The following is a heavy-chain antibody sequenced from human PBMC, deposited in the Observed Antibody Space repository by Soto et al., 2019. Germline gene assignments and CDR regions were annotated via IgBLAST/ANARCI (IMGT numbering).Heavy chain of an antibody. Sequence: QVQLQQAGPGLVKPSQTLSLNCVISGDSVSSNNVAWNWIRQSPSRCLEWLGRTYSRSQWYNNYAVSVKSRTTTSADTSKNQYALQLASVSPEYTAGYYYARMINSAIDIWGEGTMVTVS. CDR1: GDSVSSNNVA. D-gene: IGHD1-1*01. V-gene: IGHV6-1*01. CDR3: ARMINSAIDI. CDR2: TYSRSQWYN. J-gene: IGHJ3*02.